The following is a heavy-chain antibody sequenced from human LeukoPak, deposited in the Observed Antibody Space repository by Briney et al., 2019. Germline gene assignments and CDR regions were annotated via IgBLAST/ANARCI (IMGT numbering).Heavy chain of an antibody. CDR1: GGSISSSSYY. Sequence: PSETLSLTCTVSGGSISSSSYYWGWIRQPPGKGLEWIGSIHYSGSTYYNPSLKSRVTISVDTSKNQFSLKLSSVTAADTAVYYCARHRDYYFDYWGQGTLVTVSS. CDR3: ARHRDYYFDY. V-gene: IGHV4-39*01. D-gene: IGHD3/OR15-3a*01. J-gene: IGHJ4*02. CDR2: IHYSGST.